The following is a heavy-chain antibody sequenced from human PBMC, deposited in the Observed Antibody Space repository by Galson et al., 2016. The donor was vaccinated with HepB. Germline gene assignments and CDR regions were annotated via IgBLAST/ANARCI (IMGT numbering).Heavy chain of an antibody. CDR2: IYYSGST. Sequence: SETLSLTCTVSGGSISSSRYYWAWIRQPPGKGLEWIGGIYYSGSTYYNPSLKSRVTISVDTSKNQFSLKLSSVTAADTALYYCARPLYYDSSGGPFDYWGQGTLVTVSS. J-gene: IGHJ4*02. D-gene: IGHD3-22*01. CDR3: ARPLYYDSSGGPFDY. V-gene: IGHV4-39*01. CDR1: GGSISSSRYY.